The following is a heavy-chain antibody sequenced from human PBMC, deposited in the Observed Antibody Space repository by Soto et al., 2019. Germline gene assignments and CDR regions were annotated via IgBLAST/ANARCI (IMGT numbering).Heavy chain of an antibody. V-gene: IGHV3-30*18. CDR2: ISYDGEKE. D-gene: IGHD3-3*01. CDR3: AKAGFSVFGGGFDP. CDR1: GFAFRSFG. J-gene: IGHJ5*02. Sequence: QEKLVESGGGVVQPGSSLRLSCAASGFAFRSFGMNWVRQSPGKGLEWVALISYDGEKEYYADSVKGRFTISSDNSGNTLFLRISRLTSDCSCVYFCAKAGFSVFGGGFDPWRQGTRVTVSS.